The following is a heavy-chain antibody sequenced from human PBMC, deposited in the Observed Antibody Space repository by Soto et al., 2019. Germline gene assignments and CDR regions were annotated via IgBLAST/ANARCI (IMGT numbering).Heavy chain of an antibody. CDR1: GFTVSSNY. D-gene: IGHD2-15*01. CDR3: ARVAATGIWDAFDI. J-gene: IGHJ3*02. Sequence: GGSLRLSCAASGFTVSSNYMSWVRQAPGKGLEWVSVIYSGGSTYYADSVKGRFTISRDNSKNTLYLQMNSLRAEDTAVYYCARVAATGIWDAFDIWGQGTMVTVSS. V-gene: IGHV3-66*01. CDR2: IYSGGST.